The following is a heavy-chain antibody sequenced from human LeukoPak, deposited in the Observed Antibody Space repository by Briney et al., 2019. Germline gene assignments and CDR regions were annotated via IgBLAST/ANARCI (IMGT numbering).Heavy chain of an antibody. CDR1: GGSISSHY. V-gene: IGHV4-59*11. CDR3: ARATIFGVVNY. CDR2: IYYSGST. D-gene: IGHD3-3*01. Sequence: SETLSLTCTVSGGSISSHYWSWIRQPPGKGLEWIGDIYYSGSTNYNPSLKSRVTISVDTSKNQFSLKLSSVTAADTAVYYCARATIFGVVNYWGQGTLVTVSS. J-gene: IGHJ4*02.